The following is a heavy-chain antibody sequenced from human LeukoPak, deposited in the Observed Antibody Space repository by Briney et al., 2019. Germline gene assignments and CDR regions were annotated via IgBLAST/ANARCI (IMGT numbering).Heavy chain of an antibody. D-gene: IGHD6-13*01. V-gene: IGHV3-66*01. CDR3: ARVGQQL. J-gene: IGHJ4*02. CDR1: GFTVSNNY. CDR2: IYSGGDT. Sequence: GGSLRLSCAASGFTVSNNYMNWVRQAPGKGLEWVSLIYSGGDTHYADSVKGRFTISRDNSKNTLYLQMNSLRAEDTAVYYCARVGQQLWGQGTLVTVSS.